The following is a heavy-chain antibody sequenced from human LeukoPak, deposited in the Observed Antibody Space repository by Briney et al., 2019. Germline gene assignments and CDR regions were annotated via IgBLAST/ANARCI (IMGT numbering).Heavy chain of an antibody. J-gene: IGHJ5*02. Sequence: SETLSLTCTVSGGSISSYYWSWIRQPPGKGLEWIGYIYYSGSTNYNPSLKSRVTVSVDTSKNQFSLKLSSVTAADTAVYYCARRRRKGNSSSWYIQNWFDPWGQGTLVTVSS. V-gene: IGHV4-59*12. CDR2: IYYSGST. CDR3: ARRRRKGNSSSWYIQNWFDP. D-gene: IGHD6-13*01. CDR1: GGSISSYY.